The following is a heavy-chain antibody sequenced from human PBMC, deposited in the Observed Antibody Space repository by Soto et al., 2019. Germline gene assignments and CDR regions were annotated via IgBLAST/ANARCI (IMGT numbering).Heavy chain of an antibody. J-gene: IGHJ6*02. V-gene: IGHV1-8*01. D-gene: IGHD2-15*01. CDR3: ARASRDIGNYGMDV. Sequence: QVQLVQSGAEVKKPGASVKVSCKASGYTFTSYDINWVRQATGQGLEWMGWMNPNSGNTGYAQKFQGRVTMTRNTSISTAYMELSSLRSEDTAVYYWARASRDIGNYGMDVWGQGTTVTVSS. CDR1: GYTFTSYD. CDR2: MNPNSGNT.